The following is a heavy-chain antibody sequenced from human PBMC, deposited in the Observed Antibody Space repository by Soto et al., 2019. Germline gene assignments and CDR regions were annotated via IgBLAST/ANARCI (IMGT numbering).Heavy chain of an antibody. J-gene: IGHJ1*01. Sequence: SETLSLTCTVSGGSISSGGYYWSWIRQHPGKGLEWIGYIYYSGSTYYNPSLKSRVTISVDTSKNQFSLKLSSVTAADTAVYYCARGDADCSGGSCYFGREYFQHWGQGTLVTVS. D-gene: IGHD2-15*01. CDR2: IYYSGST. CDR1: GGSISSGGYY. CDR3: ARGDADCSGGSCYFGREYFQH. V-gene: IGHV4-31*02.